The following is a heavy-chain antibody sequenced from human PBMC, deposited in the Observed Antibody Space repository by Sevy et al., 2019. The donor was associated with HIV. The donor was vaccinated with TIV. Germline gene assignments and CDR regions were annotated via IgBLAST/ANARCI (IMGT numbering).Heavy chain of an antibody. CDR1: GFTFSSYA. Sequence: GGSLRLSCAASGFTFSSYAMHWVRQAPGKGLEWVAFISYDGTNKDYADSVKGRFTISRDNLKNTLSLQMSSLRAEDTAVYYGARGWRRVIHDTFDIWGQGTMVTVSS. D-gene: IGHD3-22*01. J-gene: IGHJ3*02. CDR3: ARGWRRVIHDTFDI. V-gene: IGHV3-30-3*01. CDR2: ISYDGTNK.